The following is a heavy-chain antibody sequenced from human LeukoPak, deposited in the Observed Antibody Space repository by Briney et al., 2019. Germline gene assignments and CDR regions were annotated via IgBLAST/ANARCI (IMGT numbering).Heavy chain of an antibody. J-gene: IGHJ4*02. D-gene: IGHD5-12*01. CDR3: AKVATEGYYFDY. CDR1: GFTFGDYA. CDR2: IGSPGTTI. V-gene: IGHV3-48*03. Sequence: GGSLRLSCTASGFTFGDYAMSWFRQAPGKGLEWVSYIGSPGTTIYYADAVKGRFIISRDNAKNSLFLQMNSLRAEDTAVYYCAKVATEGYYFDYWGQGTLVTVSS.